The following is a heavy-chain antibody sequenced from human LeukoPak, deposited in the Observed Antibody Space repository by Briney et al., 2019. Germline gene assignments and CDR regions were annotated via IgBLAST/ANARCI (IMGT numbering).Heavy chain of an antibody. CDR1: GFTFSDYY. D-gene: IGHD2/OR15-2a*01. J-gene: IGHJ4*02. CDR3: ARESEYPNRHFDY. CDR2: ISSSSSYT. V-gene: IGHV3-11*05. Sequence: PGGSLRLSCAASGFTFSDYYMSWIRQAPGKGLEWVSYISSSSSYTNYADSVKGRFTISRDNAKNSLYLQMNSLRAEDTALYYCARESEYPNRHFDYWGQGTLVTVSS.